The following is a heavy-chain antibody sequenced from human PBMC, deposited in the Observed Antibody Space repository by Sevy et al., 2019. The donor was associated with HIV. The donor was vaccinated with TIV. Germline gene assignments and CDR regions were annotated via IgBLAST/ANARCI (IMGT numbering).Heavy chain of an antibody. D-gene: IGHD3-10*01. CDR3: AREGSLRYFDL. CDR2: ISDRSTTI. J-gene: IGHJ2*01. V-gene: IGHV3-11*01. Sequence: GESLKISCAASGLTFRDYYMSWIRQAPGRGLEWLAYISDRSTTIYYADSVKGRFTISRDNAKNSLFLQMKSLRAEDTAVYYCAREGSLRYFDLWGRGTLVTVSS. CDR1: GLTFRDYY.